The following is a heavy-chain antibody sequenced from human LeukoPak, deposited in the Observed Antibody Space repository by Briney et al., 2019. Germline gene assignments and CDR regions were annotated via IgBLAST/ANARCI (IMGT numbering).Heavy chain of an antibody. D-gene: IGHD2-15*01. Sequence: ASVKVSCKASGYIFTDYYMHWVRQAPGQGLEWMGWINPNSGGTYYAQKFQGRVTMTRDTSISTAYMELSRLRSDDTAVYYCARGYCSGGSCFTDYWGQGTLVTVSS. J-gene: IGHJ4*02. CDR3: ARGYCSGGSCFTDY. CDR1: GYIFTDYY. V-gene: IGHV1-2*02. CDR2: INPNSGGT.